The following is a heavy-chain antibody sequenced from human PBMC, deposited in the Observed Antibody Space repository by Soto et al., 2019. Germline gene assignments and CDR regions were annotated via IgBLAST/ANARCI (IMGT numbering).Heavy chain of an antibody. CDR1: GFTFSSYA. D-gene: IGHD1-26*01. CDR3: ARDRGGSYYSYFDY. CDR2: ISYDGSNK. Sequence: QVQLVESGGGVVQPGRSLRLSCAASGFTFSSYAMHWVHQAPGKGLEWVAVISYDGSNKYYADSVKGRFTISRDNSKNTLYLQMNSLRAEDTAVYYCARDRGGSYYSYFDYWGQGTLVTVSS. V-gene: IGHV3-30-3*01. J-gene: IGHJ4*02.